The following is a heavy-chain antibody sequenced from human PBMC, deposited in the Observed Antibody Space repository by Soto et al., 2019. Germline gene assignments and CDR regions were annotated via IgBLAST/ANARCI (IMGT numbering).Heavy chain of an antibody. CDR2: IYYSGST. CDR1: GGSISSGGYY. J-gene: IGHJ4*02. D-gene: IGHD3-10*01. Sequence: SETLSLTCTVSGGSISSGGYYWSWIRQPPGKGLEWIGYIYYSGSTYYNPSLKSRVTISVDTSKNQFSLKLSSVTAADTAVYYCDRVILGETLVDYWGQGTLVTVSS. CDR3: DRVILGETLVDY. V-gene: IGHV4-30-4*01.